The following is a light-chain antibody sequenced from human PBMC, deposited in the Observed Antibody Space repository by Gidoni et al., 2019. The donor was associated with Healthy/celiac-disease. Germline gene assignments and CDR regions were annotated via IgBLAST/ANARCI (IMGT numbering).Light chain of an antibody. Sequence: DIQMTQSPSSLPASVGDRVTITCRASQGISNYLAWYQQKPGKVPKLLIYAASTLQSGVPSRFSGSGSGTDFTLTISSLQPEDVATYYCQKYNSALGVTFGPGTKVDIK. V-gene: IGKV1-27*01. CDR3: QKYNSALGVT. CDR2: AAS. CDR1: QGISNY. J-gene: IGKJ3*01.